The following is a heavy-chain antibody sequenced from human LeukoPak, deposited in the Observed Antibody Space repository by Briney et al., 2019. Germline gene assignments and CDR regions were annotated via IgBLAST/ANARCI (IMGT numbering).Heavy chain of an antibody. Sequence: ASVKVSCKVSGYTLTELSMHWVRQAPGKGLEWMGGFDPEDGETIYAQKFQGRVTMTGDTSTDTAYMELSSLRSEDTAVYYCATDLGDGSGSDVWGQGTTVTVSS. CDR2: FDPEDGET. CDR3: ATDLGDGSGSDV. D-gene: IGHD3-10*01. J-gene: IGHJ6*02. CDR1: GYTLTELS. V-gene: IGHV1-24*01.